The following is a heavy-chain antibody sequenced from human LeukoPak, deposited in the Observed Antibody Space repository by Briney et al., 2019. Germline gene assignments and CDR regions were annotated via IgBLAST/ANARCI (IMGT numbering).Heavy chain of an antibody. CDR3: ARHHGSSPKAFDI. Sequence: GESLKISCKGSGYSFTSYWIGWVRQMPGKGLESMGIIHPGDSDTRYSPPFQGQVTISADKSITTAYLQWSSLKASDTAMYYCARHHGSSPKAFDIWGQGTMVTVSS. J-gene: IGHJ3*02. D-gene: IGHD2-2*03. CDR1: GYSFTSYW. CDR2: IHPGDSDT. V-gene: IGHV5-51*01.